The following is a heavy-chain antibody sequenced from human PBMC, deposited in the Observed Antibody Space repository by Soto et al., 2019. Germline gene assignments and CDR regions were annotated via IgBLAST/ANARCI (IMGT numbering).Heavy chain of an antibody. V-gene: IGHV4-31*03. Sequence: PSETLSLTCTVSGGSISGGGYYWSWIRQHPGKGLEWIGYIYYSGSTYYNPSLKSRVTISVDTSKNQFSLKLSSVTAADTAVYYCARDRSTGTTIIDPWGQGTLVTVSS. CDR1: GGSISGGGYY. CDR2: IYYSGST. D-gene: IGHD1-1*01. J-gene: IGHJ5*02. CDR3: ARDRSTGTTIIDP.